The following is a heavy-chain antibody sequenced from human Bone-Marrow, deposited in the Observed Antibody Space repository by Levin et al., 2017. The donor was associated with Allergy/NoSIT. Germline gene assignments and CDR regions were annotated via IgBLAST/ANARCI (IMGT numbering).Heavy chain of an antibody. CDR2: INPNTGGT. Sequence: GESLKISCKASGYIFTDYYMHWVRQAPGQGLEWMGWINPNTGGTSYSQNFQGRVTMTRDTSISTAYMDLSSLRSDETAIYYCARGIASGGKTYYYCYMDVWGRGTTVAVSS. CDR3: ARGIASGGKTYYYCYMDV. D-gene: IGHD3-16*01. J-gene: IGHJ6*03. CDR1: GYIFTDYY. V-gene: IGHV1-2*02.